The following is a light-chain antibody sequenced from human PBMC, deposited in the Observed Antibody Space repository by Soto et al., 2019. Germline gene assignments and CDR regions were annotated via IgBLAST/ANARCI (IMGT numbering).Light chain of an antibody. CDR2: AAS. V-gene: IGKV1-27*01. CDR1: QDIRNF. J-gene: IGKJ3*01. Sequence: DIQMTQSPTSLSASVGDRVTITCRASQDIRNFVAWYQQKPGKAPKLLIYAASTLQSGVPSRFSGSGSGTDFTLTNNSLQPEDVATYSCQKYSSVPVFGPGTKVDIK. CDR3: QKYSSVPV.